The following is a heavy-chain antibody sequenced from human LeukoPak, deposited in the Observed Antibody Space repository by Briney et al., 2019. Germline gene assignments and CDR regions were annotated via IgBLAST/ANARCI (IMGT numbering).Heavy chain of an antibody. Sequence: ASVKVSCKASGYTFTGYYMHWVRQAPGQGHEWMGGINPNSGGTNYAQKFQGRVTLTRDTSISAAYMELSGLRSDDTAVYYCLRPLGLTMVIRNFEYWGQGTLVTVSS. D-gene: IGHD4/OR15-4a*01. V-gene: IGHV1-2*02. CDR1: GYTFTGYY. CDR3: LRPLGLTMVIRNFEY. J-gene: IGHJ4*02. CDR2: INPNSGGT.